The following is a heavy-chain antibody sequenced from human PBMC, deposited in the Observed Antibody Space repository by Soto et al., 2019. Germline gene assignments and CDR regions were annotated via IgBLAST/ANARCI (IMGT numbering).Heavy chain of an antibody. D-gene: IGHD2-15*01. J-gene: IGHJ5*01. CDR3: ARGRYCLTGRCFPNWFDS. V-gene: IGHV1-46*01. CDR2: INPSGGST. Sequence: ASVKVSCKASGYRFTTYQMHWVRQAPGQGLEWMGTINPSGGSTSYAQRFQGRVTMTRDTSTSTVYMQLSSLRSEDTALYYCARGRYCLTGRCFPNWFDSWGQGTLVTVSS. CDR1: GYRFTTYQ.